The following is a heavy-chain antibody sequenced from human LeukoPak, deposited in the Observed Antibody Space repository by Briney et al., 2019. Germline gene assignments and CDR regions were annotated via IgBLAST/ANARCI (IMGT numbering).Heavy chain of an antibody. J-gene: IGHJ6*04. CDR2: INSDGSST. V-gene: IGHV3-74*01. CDR3: ARELGYYGSGSYPTHFGMDV. CDR1: GFTFGSYW. D-gene: IGHD3-10*01. Sequence: GGSLRLSCAASGFTFGSYWMHWVRQAPGKGLVWVSRINSDGSSTSYADSVKGRFTISRDNAKNTLYLQMNSLRAEDTAVYYCARELGYYGSGSYPTHFGMDVWGKGTTVTVSS.